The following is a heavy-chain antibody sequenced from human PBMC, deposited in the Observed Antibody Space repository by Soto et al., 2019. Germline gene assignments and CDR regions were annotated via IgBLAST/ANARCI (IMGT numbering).Heavy chain of an antibody. CDR2: ISYDGSNK. Sequence: GGSLRLSCAASGFTFSSYAMHWVRQAPGKGLEWVAVISYDGSNKYYADSVKGRFTISRDNSKNTLYLQMNSLRAEDTAVYYCARDGGGVESFGVVIMGYGKGRYYYYGMDVWGQGTTVTVSS. V-gene: IGHV3-30-3*01. CDR3: ARDGGGVESFGVVIMGYGKGRYYYYGMDV. CDR1: GFTFSSYA. J-gene: IGHJ6*02. D-gene: IGHD3-3*01.